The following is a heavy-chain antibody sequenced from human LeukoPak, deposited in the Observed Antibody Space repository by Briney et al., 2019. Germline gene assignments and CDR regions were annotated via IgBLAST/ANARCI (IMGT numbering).Heavy chain of an antibody. V-gene: IGHV4-31*03. CDR2: IYYSGST. D-gene: IGHD3-3*01. CDR1: GGSISSDGYY. J-gene: IGHJ4*02. Sequence: SETLCLTCTVSGGSISSDGYYWSWLRQHPGKGLEWIGYIYYSGSTYYNPSLKSRVTISVDTSKNQFSLRLSSVTAADTAVYYCARGYDFWSGYYYRYFDYWGQGTLVSVSS. CDR3: ARGYDFWSGYYYRYFDY.